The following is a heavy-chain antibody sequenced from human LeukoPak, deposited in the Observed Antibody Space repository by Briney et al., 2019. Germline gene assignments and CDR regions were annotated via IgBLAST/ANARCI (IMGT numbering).Heavy chain of an antibody. CDR2: LSSGGSTI. J-gene: IGHJ3*02. Sequence: GGSLRLSCAASGFIYRDYYMSCIRQAPGKGLEWVSCLSSGGSTIYYADSVKGRFTISRDNAKNSLYLQMNSLRAEDTAVYYCARGKDYDILSVSTVFAFDIWGQGTMVTVSS. V-gene: IGHV3-11*01. CDR1: GFIYRDYY. CDR3: ARGKDYDILSVSTVFAFDI. D-gene: IGHD3-9*01.